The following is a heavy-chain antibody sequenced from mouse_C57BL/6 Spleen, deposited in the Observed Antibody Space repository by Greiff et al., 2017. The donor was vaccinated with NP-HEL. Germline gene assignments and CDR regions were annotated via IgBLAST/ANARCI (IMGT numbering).Heavy chain of an antibody. V-gene: IGHV1-52*01. CDR1: GYTFTSYW. D-gene: IGHD1-1*01. Sequence: QVHVKQSGAELVRPGSSVKLSCKASGYTFTSYWMHWVKQRPIQGLEWIGNIDPSDSETHYNQKFKDKATLTVDKSSSTAYMQLSSLTSEDSAVYYCARTVVANYAMDYWGQGTSVTVSS. CDR2: IDPSDSET. J-gene: IGHJ4*01. CDR3: ARTVVANYAMDY.